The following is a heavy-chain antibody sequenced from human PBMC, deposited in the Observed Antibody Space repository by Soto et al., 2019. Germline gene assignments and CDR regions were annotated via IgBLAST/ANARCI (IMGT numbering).Heavy chain of an antibody. V-gene: IGHV3-48*01. CDR2: ISSSSSTI. D-gene: IGHD2-2*01. J-gene: IGHJ6*03. Sequence: GGSLRLSCAASGFTFSSYSMNWVRQAPGKGLEWVSYISSSSSTIYYADSVKGRFTISRDNAKNSLYLQMNSLRAEDTAVYYCARCIVVVPAAITQYYYYYYMDVWGKGTTVTVSS. CDR1: GFTFSSYS. CDR3: ARCIVVVPAAITQYYYYYYMDV.